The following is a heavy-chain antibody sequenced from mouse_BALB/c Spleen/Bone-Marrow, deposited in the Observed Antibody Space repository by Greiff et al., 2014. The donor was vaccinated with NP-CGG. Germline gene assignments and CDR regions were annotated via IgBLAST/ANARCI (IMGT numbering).Heavy chain of an antibody. Sequence: QVQLQQPGAELVRPGASVKLSRKASGYTFTSYWINWVKQRPGQGLEWIGNIYPSDSYTNYNQKFKDKATLTVDKSSSTAYMQLSSPTSEDSAVYFCTRAGNYGNYYAMDYWGQGTSVTVSS. CDR2: IYPSDSYT. CDR1: GYTFTSYW. J-gene: IGHJ4*01. D-gene: IGHD2-1*01. CDR3: TRAGNYGNYYAMDY. V-gene: IGHV1-69*02.